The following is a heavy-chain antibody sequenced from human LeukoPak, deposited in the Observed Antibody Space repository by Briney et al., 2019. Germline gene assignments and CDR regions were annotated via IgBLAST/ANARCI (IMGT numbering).Heavy chain of an antibody. J-gene: IGHJ4*02. V-gene: IGHV4-4*02. Sequence: SGTLSLTCAVSGASISSSDWWSWVRQPPGMGLEWIAEISHSGTTNYSPSLRSRVTISLDRSKNQFSLKLSSVTAADTAVYYCARCGSGSYYDYWGQGTLVTVSS. CDR3: ARCGSGSYYDY. CDR2: ISHSGTT. D-gene: IGHD3-10*01. CDR1: GASISSSDW.